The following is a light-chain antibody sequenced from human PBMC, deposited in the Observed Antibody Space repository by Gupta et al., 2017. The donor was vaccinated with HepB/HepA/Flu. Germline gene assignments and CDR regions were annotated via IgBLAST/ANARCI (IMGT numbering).Light chain of an antibody. V-gene: IGLV4-69*01. CDR2: LNSDGSH. Sequence: QLVVPQSPSASASLGASVKLTCTLSSGHKHCAIAWHQQQPEKGPRFLMRLNSDGSHKKGDGISDRLSGSSSGVERYLTISSLQSADEDDYYCQTWGTGIEVFGGGTKLTVL. CDR1: SGHKHCA. CDR3: QTWGTGIEV. J-gene: IGLJ2*01.